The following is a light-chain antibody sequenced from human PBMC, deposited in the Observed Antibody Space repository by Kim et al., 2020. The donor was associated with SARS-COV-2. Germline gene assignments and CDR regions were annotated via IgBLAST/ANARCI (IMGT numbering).Light chain of an antibody. CDR2: SNN. CDR3: AAWDDSLLWV. V-gene: IGLV1-44*01. CDR1: SSNIGSNT. J-gene: IGLJ3*02. Sequence: PVQRVTIACSGSSSNIGSNTVNWYQQLPGTAPKLLIYSNNQRPSGVPDRFSGSKSGTSASLAISGLQSEDEADYYCAAWDDSLLWVFGGGTKLTVL.